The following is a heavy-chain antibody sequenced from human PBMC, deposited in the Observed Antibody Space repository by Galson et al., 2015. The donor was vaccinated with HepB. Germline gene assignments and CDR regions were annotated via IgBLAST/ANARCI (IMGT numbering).Heavy chain of an antibody. D-gene: IGHD3-10*01. CDR3: AKDAGAPSDYYYYGMDV. Sequence: SLRLSCAASGFTFSSYAMSWVRQAPGKGLEWVPAISGSGGSTYYADSVKGRFTISRDNSKNTLYLQMNSLRAEDTAVYYCAKDAGAPSDYYYYGMDVWGQGTTVTVSS. V-gene: IGHV3-23*01. CDR2: ISGSGGST. J-gene: IGHJ6*02. CDR1: GFTFSSYA.